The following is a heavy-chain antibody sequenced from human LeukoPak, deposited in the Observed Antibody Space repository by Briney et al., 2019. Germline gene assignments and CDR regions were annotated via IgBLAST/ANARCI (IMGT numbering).Heavy chain of an antibody. Sequence: DSVKGRFTISRDNAKNSQYVQMNSLRAEDTAVYYCARGEGVTTVVTTFDYWGQGTLVTVSS. J-gene: IGHJ4*02. D-gene: IGHD4-23*01. CDR3: ARGEGVTTVVTTFDY. V-gene: IGHV3-11*06.